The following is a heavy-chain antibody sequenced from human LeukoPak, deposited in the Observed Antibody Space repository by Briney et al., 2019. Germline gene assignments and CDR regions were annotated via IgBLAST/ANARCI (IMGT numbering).Heavy chain of an antibody. CDR1: GYTLTELS. J-gene: IGHJ4*02. Sequence: GASVKVSCKISGYTLTELSMHWLRQAPGKGLEWMGGFIPEAGETLYAQSFQGRVTMTEDTSTETAYMELSGLRSEDTAVYFCAAVDNTAIVIFDFWGQGTLVTVSS. CDR2: FIPEAGET. V-gene: IGHV1-24*01. CDR3: AAVDNTAIVIFDF. D-gene: IGHD1-26*01.